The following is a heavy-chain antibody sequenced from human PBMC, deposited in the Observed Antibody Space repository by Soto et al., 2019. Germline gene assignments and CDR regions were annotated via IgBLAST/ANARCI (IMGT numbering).Heavy chain of an antibody. Sequence: PSETLSLTCAVYSESFGTYYWNWIRQCPGKGLEWIGEINQSGSTNYNPSLKSRVTISIDTSKNQFSLKLNSVTAADTAMYYCARGYYSDSGSSFPHWGQGTLVPVSS. CDR3: ARGYYSDSGSSFPH. J-gene: IGHJ4*02. V-gene: IGHV4-34*01. CDR1: SESFGTYY. D-gene: IGHD3-10*01. CDR2: INQSGST.